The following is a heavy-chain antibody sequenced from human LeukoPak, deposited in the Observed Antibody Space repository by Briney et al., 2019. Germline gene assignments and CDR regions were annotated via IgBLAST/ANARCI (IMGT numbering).Heavy chain of an antibody. CDR2: IKQDGSEE. Sequence: GGSLRLSCAASGFKYATYWMNWVRQAPGKGLEWVANIKQDGSEEGYVASVKGRFTISRDNARNSLYLQMNGLRAEDTAVYYCARDNPLREVVTEARAHYYYYYGMDVWGQGTTVTVSS. J-gene: IGHJ6*02. V-gene: IGHV3-7*01. CDR3: ARDNPLREVVTEARAHYYYYYGMDV. CDR1: GFKYATYW. D-gene: IGHD2-2*01.